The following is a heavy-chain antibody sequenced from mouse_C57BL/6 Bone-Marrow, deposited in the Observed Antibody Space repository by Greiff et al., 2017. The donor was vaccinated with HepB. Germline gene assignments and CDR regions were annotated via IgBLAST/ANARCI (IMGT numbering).Heavy chain of an antibody. D-gene: IGHD3-2*01. J-gene: IGHJ2*01. Sequence: QVQLQQSGPELVKPGASVELSCKASGYTFTSYDINWVKQRPGQGLEWIGLIYPRDGSTKYNEKFKGKATLTVDTSSSTAYMELHSLTSEDSAVYFCARSGDSSGYIDYWGQGTTLTVSS. CDR3: ARSGDSSGYIDY. CDR2: IYPRDGST. CDR1: GYTFTSYD. V-gene: IGHV1-85*01.